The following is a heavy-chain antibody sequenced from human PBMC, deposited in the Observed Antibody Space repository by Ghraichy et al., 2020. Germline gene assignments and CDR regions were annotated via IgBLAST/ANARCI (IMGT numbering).Heavy chain of an antibody. D-gene: IGHD3-10*01. J-gene: IGHJ5*02. V-gene: IGHV3-21*01. CDR3: ARVSSGFYNWFDP. Sequence: GGSLRLSCAASGFTFSSYSMNWVRQAPGKGLEWVSSISSSSSYIYYADSVKGRFTISRDNAKNSLYLQMNSLRAEDTAVYYCARVSSGFYNWFDPWGQGTLVTVSS. CDR2: ISSSSSYI. CDR1: GFTFSSYS.